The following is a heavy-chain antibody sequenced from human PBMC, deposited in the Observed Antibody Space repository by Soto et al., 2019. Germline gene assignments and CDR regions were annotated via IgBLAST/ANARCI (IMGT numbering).Heavy chain of an antibody. CDR3: VKQMTTWTDSFFDF. Sequence: GGSLRLSCVASEFSFSRYAMTWVRQAAGKGLQWVAGLGPDGRNTFYGESVRGRFTISRDNSRNTLYLQMSSLRAEDTAVYFCVKQMTTWTDSFFDFWGQGIQVTVYS. J-gene: IGHJ4*02. V-gene: IGHV3-23*01. CDR1: EFSFSRYA. D-gene: IGHD4-17*01. CDR2: LGPDGRNT.